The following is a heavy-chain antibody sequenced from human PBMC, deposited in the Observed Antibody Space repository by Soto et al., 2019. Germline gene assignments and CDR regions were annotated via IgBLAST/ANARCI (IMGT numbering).Heavy chain of an antibody. CDR2: ISNDGSHF. J-gene: IGHJ6*01. CDR3: AKWARDSGDYYYYGVDV. V-gene: IGHV3-30*18. D-gene: IGHD3-10*01. Sequence: GGSLRLSCVGSGLNLTTFGMHWVRQAPGRGLEWMAVISNDGSHFYYADSVKGRFTISRDNSKNTLYLQMINLRPDDTGVYYCAKWARDSGDYYYYGVDVWGQGTTVPVSS. CDR1: GLNLTTFG.